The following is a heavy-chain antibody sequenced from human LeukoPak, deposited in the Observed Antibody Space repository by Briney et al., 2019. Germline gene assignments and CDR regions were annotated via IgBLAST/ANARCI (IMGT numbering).Heavy chain of an antibody. CDR2: TYYRSKWYN. V-gene: IGHV6-1*01. J-gene: IGHJ4*02. D-gene: IGHD3-22*01. Sequence: SQTLSLTCAISGDSVSSNSAAWNWIRQSPSRGLEWLGRTYYRSKWYNDYAVSVKSRITINPDTSKNQFSLKLSSVTAADTAVYYCARVVRWLSGAGYYFDYWGQGTLVTVSS. CDR1: GDSVSSNSAA. CDR3: ARVVRWLSGAGYYFDY.